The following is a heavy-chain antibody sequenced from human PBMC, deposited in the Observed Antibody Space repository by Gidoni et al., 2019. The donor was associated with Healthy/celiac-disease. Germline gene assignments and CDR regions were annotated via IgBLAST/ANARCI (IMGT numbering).Heavy chain of an antibody. D-gene: IGHD2-15*01. J-gene: IGHJ4*02. Sequence: QITLKESGPTLVKPTQTLTLTCTFSGFSLSTSGVGVGWIRQPPGKALEWLALIYWDDDKRYSPSLKSRLTITKDTSKNQVVLTMTNMDPVDTATYYCAHTRLLGKGHNYYFDYWGQGTLVTVSS. V-gene: IGHV2-5*02. CDR1: GFSLSTSGVG. CDR2: IYWDDDK. CDR3: AHTRLLGKGHNYYFDY.